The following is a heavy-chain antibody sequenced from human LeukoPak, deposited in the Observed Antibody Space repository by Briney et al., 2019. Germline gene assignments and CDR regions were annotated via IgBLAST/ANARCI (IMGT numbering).Heavy chain of an antibody. CDR1: GYSFNNYL. J-gene: IGHJ4*02. D-gene: IGHD3-3*01. CDR3: AKETYLDFSTFYFDS. V-gene: IGHV3-48*02. Sequence: GXXLRLSCVASGYSFNNYLMNWVRQAPGKGLEWIAYIGGSASITSYADSVKGRFTISRDNGRNSVYLQMSSLRDEDTAVYYCAKETYLDFSTFYFDSWGQGSLVTVSS. CDR2: IGGSASIT.